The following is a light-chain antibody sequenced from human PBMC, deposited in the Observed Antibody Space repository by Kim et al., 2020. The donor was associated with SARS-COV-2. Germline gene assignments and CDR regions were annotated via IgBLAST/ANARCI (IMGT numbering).Light chain of an antibody. V-gene: IGLV3-1*01. J-gene: IGLJ2*01. CDR2: QDS. CDR1: KLANKY. Sequence: SYELTQPPSVSVSPGQTASITCSGDKLANKYACWYQQKPGQSPVLVIYQDSKRPSGIPERFSGSNSGNTATLTISGTQAMDEADYYCQASDSSTEVFCGG. CDR3: QASDSSTEV.